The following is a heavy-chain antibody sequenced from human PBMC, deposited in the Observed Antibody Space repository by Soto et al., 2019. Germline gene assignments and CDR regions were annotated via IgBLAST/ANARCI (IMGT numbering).Heavy chain of an antibody. D-gene: IGHD2-2*01. J-gene: IGHJ4*02. Sequence: QAGGSLRLSCAASGFTFSTYWMHWVRQAPGKGLVWVSRMNSDGSSISYADSVKGRFTISRDNAKNTLYLQMNSLRAEDTAVYYCARGGYCSSTSCYGVLATGTVDYWGQGTLVTVSS. CDR1: GFTFSTYW. CDR3: ARGGYCSSTSCYGVLATGTVDY. V-gene: IGHV3-74*01. CDR2: MNSDGSSI.